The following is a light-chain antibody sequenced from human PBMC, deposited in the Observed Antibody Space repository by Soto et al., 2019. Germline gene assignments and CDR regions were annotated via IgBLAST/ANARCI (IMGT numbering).Light chain of an antibody. V-gene: IGKV3-20*01. CDR2: GAS. J-gene: IGKJ2*01. CDR1: RSVTSNF. CDR3: QQYGSSPRLT. Sequence: NELTQSPGTLSLSPGERATLSCRASRSVTSNFVAWYQQKPGQAPRLLVYGASTRAIDIPERFSGSGSGTDFSLTINWREPEDFAVYFCQQYGSSPRLTFGQGTKVEIK.